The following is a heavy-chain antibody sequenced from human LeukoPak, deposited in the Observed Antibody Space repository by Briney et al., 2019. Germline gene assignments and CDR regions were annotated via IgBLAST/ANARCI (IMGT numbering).Heavy chain of an antibody. CDR1: GGTFSSYA. J-gene: IGHJ3*02. D-gene: IGHD4-17*01. Sequence: SVKVSCKASGGTFSSYAISWVRQAPGQGLEWMGRIIPILGIANYAQKFQGRVTITADKSTSTAYMELSSLRSEDTAVYYCAKRQTKADYGDYTDAFDIWGQGTMVTVSS. V-gene: IGHV1-69*04. CDR3: AKRQTKADYGDYTDAFDI. CDR2: IIPILGIA.